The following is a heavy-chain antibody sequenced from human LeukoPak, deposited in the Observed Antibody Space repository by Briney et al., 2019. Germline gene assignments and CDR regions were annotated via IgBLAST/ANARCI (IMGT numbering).Heavy chain of an antibody. CDR3: AKGQLYCSGGSCLGLFDY. D-gene: IGHD2-15*01. J-gene: IGHJ4*02. V-gene: IGHV3-23*01. CDR2: ISGSGGST. Sequence: GGSLRLSXAASGFTFSSYAMSWVRQAPGKGPEWVSAISGSGGSTYYADSVKGRFTISRDNSKNTLYLQMNSLRAEDTAVYYCAKGQLYCSGGSCLGLFDYWGQGTLVTVSS. CDR1: GFTFSSYA.